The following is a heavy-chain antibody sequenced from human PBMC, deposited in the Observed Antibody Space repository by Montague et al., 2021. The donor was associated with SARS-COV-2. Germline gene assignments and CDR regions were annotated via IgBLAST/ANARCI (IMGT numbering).Heavy chain of an antibody. CDR1: GFTFSGSP. CDR3: AKVGDIMAGFSLVNLDH. J-gene: IGHJ4*02. D-gene: IGHD3-9*01. CDR2: IHSAGRRS. Sequence: SLRLSCAASGFTFSGSPMSWVRQAPGEGLEWVSVIHSAGRRSYYGHSVEGRFTMSRDNCKNTVYLQMNNLRAEDTAVYYCAKVGDIMAGFSLVNLDHWGQGTLVTVAS. V-gene: IGHV3-23*03.